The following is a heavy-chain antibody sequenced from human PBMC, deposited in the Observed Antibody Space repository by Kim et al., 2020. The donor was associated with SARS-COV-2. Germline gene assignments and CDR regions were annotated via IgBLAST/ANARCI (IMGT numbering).Heavy chain of an antibody. CDR2: IYYTGRA. D-gene: IGHD3-9*01. Sequence: SETLSLTCSVSGGSISSSGYYWDWIRQSPGKGLEFIGSIYYTGRAFYNPSLKSRLNISVDTSKNEFSLNLSLVTAADTAVYYCANHPTETGFRKGLTEDYWGRGTLVTVSS. CDR3: ANHPTETGFRKGLTEDY. J-gene: IGHJ4*02. CDR1: GGSISSSGYY. V-gene: IGHV4-39*01.